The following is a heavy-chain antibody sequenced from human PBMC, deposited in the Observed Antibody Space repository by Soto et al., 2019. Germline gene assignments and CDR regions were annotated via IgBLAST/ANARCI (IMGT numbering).Heavy chain of an antibody. V-gene: IGHV3-48*01. CDR2: ISSSSNTI. CDR1: GFTFSRYS. J-gene: IGHJ4*02. CDR3: VRDAPPDDY. Sequence: QPGGSPGLSCAASGFTFSRYSMNWVHQAPGKGLEWASYISSSSNTIYYADSVKGRFTISRDNAKNSLYLQMNSLRAEDTGVYYCVRDAPPDDYWGQGTLVTVSS.